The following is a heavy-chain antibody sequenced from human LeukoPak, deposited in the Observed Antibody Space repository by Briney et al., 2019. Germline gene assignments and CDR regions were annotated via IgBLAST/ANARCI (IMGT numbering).Heavy chain of an antibody. CDR1: GYSISSGYY. J-gene: IGHJ4*02. CDR3: ARMSLVVVITVFDY. Sequence: SETLSLTCAVSGYSISSGYYWGWIRQPPGKGLEWIGSIYHSGSTYYNPSLKSRVTISVDTSKNQFSLKLSSVTAADTAVYSCARMSLVVVITVFDYWGQGTLVTVSS. CDR2: IYHSGST. D-gene: IGHD3-22*01. V-gene: IGHV4-38-2*01.